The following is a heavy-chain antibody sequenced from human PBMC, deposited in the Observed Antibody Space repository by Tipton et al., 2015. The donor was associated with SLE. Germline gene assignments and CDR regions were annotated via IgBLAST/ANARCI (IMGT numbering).Heavy chain of an antibody. V-gene: IGHV4-59*13. CDR2: MFSSGGT. Sequence: TLSLTCTVSGGSINDYSWSWIRQPPGKGLDWIGYMFSSGGTNYNPSLKSRVTISVDTSKNQFSLKLSSVTAADTAVYYCARDMDDYMDVWGKGTTVTVSS. J-gene: IGHJ6*03. D-gene: IGHD3/OR15-3a*01. CDR1: GGSINDYS. CDR3: ARDMDDYMDV.